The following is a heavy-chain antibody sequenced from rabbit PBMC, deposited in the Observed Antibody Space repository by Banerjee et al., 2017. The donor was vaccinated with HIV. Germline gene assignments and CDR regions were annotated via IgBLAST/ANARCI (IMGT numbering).Heavy chain of an antibody. CDR2: INAVTGKA. CDR1: GFSFSNKSV. CDR3: ARGSAAMTMLITGYYLGL. Sequence: QEQLVESGGGLVKPEGSLKLSCTASGFSFSNKSVMCWVRQAPGKGLEWIACINAVTGKAVCASWAKGRSTFSKTSSTTVTLQMTSLTAADTATYFCARGSAAMTMLITGYYLGLWGPGTLVTVS. J-gene: IGHJ6*01. V-gene: IGHV1S45*01. D-gene: IGHD2-1*01.